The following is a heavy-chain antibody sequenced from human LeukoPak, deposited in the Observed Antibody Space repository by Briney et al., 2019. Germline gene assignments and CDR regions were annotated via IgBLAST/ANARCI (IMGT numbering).Heavy chain of an antibody. J-gene: IGHJ4*02. Sequence: GGSLRLSCAASGFTFSSYSMNWVRQAPGKGLEWGSSISSSSSYIYYADSVKGRFTISRDNAKNSLYLQMNSLRAEDTAVYYCASLPTYCGGDCTDYWGQGTLVTVSS. V-gene: IGHV3-21*01. CDR2: ISSSSSYI. CDR1: GFTFSSYS. CDR3: ASLPTYCGGDCTDY. D-gene: IGHD2-21*01.